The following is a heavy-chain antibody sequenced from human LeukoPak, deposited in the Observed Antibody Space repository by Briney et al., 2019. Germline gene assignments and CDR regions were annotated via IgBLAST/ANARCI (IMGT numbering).Heavy chain of an antibody. J-gene: IGHJ4*02. D-gene: IGHD3-16*01. V-gene: IGHV4-34*01. CDR2: INHSGNT. Sequence: PSETLSLTCAVYGDSFSGYYWSWVRQPPGKGLEWIGEINHSGNTNYNPSLKNRVTISIDRSKNQFSLNLNSVTAADTAVYYCARAGLRGDFDYWGQGTLVTVSS. CDR3: ARAGLRGDFDY. CDR1: GDSFSGYY.